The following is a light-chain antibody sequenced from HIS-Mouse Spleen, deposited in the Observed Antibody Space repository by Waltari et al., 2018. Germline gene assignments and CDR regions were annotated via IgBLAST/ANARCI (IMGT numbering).Light chain of an antibody. J-gene: IGLJ1*01. Sequence: QSALTQPASLSGSPGQSITISCTGTSSDVGGYNYVSWYQQHPGKAPKLMIYEVSNRPSGFSNRFSGSKSGNTASLTISGLQADDEADYYCSSYTSSSTFFGTGTKVTVL. CDR2: EVS. V-gene: IGLV2-14*01. CDR1: SSDVGGYNY. CDR3: SSYTSSSTF.